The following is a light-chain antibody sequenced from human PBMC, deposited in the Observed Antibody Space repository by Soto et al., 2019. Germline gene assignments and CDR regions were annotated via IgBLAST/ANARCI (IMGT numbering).Light chain of an antibody. CDR2: GNS. CDR1: SSNIGAGYD. CDR3: QSYDSSLSGWV. J-gene: IGLJ3*02. Sequence: QSVLTQPPSVSGAPGQRVTISCTGSSSNIGAGYDVHWYQQLPGTAPKLLIYGNSNRPSGVPDRFSGSKSGTSASLAITGRLAEDEADDYCQSYDSSLSGWVFGGGTQQTVL. V-gene: IGLV1-40*01.